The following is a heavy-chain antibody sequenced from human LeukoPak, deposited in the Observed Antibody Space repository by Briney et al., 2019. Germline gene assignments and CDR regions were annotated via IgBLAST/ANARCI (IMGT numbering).Heavy chain of an antibody. V-gene: IGHV3-33*01. D-gene: IGHD2-2*01. CDR1: GFTFSNYG. Sequence: PGGSLRLSCAVSGFTFSNYGMQWVRQAPGKGLEWVALIWYDGSNAYYADSVKGRFTISRDNTKNTMYLQMNSLRAEDTAVYYCARDLLQYCISTSCRKPKFDSWGQGTLVTVSS. J-gene: IGHJ5*01. CDR2: IWYDGSNA. CDR3: ARDLLQYCISTSCRKPKFDS.